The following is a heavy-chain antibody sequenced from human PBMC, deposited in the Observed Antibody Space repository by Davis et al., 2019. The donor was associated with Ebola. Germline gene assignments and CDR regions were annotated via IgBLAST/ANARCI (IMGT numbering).Heavy chain of an antibody. CDR2: IDYSGRT. CDR1: GGSFSGYY. J-gene: IGHJ5*02. CDR3: ARGGGFFSMVTHMGGWFDP. D-gene: IGHD2-21*02. V-gene: IGHV4-34*09. Sequence: LRLSCAVYGGSFSGYYWSWIRQPPGKGLEWFGYIDYSGRTFYNPSLKSRVTISSDTSNNQFSLRLRSVTDADTAVYFCARGGGFFSMVTHMGGWFDPWGQGTLVIVSS.